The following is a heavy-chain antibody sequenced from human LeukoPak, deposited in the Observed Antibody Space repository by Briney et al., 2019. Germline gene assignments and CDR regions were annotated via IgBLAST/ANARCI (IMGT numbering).Heavy chain of an antibody. CDR1: GLTLSNYG. CDR2: ISGSGGGT. J-gene: IGHJ4*02. V-gene: IGHV3-23*01. Sequence: GGSLRLSCAVSGLTLSNYGMSWVRQAPGKGLEWVAGISGSGGGTNYADSVKGRFTISRDNSKNTLHLQMNSLRAEDTAVYFCAKRGVVIRVIVVGFHKEAYYFDSWGTGALVTVSS. D-gene: IGHD2-15*01. CDR3: AKRGVVIRVIVVGFHKEAYYFDS.